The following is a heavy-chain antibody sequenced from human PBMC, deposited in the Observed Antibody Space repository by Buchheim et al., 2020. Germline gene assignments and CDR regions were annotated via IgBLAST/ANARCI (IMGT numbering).Heavy chain of an antibody. CDR2: ISSSGSTI. CDR3: ARDLVLRAGLLRFLGRARNAFDI. J-gene: IGHJ3*02. Sequence: EVQLVESGGGLVQPGGSLRLSCAASGFTFSSYEMNWVRQAPGKGLEWVSYISSSGSTIYYADSVKGRFTISRDNAKNSLYLQMNSLRAEDTAVYYCARDLVLRAGLLRFLGRARNAFDIWGQGT. CDR1: GFTFSSYE. D-gene: IGHD3-3*01. V-gene: IGHV3-48*03.